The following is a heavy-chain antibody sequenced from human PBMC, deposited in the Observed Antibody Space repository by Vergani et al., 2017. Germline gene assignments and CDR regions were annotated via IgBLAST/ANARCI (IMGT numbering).Heavy chain of an antibody. Sequence: EVQLVESGGVVVQPGGSLRLSCAASGFTFDDYAMNWVRQAPGKGLEWVSSISSSSSYIYYADSVKGRFTISRDNAKNSLYLQMNSLRAEDTAVYYCARKLPRYCSGGSCYPNDYWGQGTLVTVSS. CDR2: ISSSSSYI. D-gene: IGHD2-15*01. CDR1: GFTFDDYA. J-gene: IGHJ4*02. V-gene: IGHV3-21*01. CDR3: ARKLPRYCSGGSCYPNDY.